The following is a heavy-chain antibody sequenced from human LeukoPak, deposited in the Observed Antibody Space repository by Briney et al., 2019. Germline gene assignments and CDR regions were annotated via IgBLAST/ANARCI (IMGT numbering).Heavy chain of an antibody. Sequence: ASVKVSCKASGYTFTDYAMHWVRQAPGERLEWMGWINTGKGNTKYSQKFQGRVTFTMDTSASTAYMELSSLRSEDTAVYYCARDHVVGLAPFDPWGQGTLVTVSS. V-gene: IGHV1-3*04. CDR2: INTGKGNT. D-gene: IGHD2-15*01. CDR3: ARDHVVGLAPFDP. CDR1: GYTFTDYA. J-gene: IGHJ5*02.